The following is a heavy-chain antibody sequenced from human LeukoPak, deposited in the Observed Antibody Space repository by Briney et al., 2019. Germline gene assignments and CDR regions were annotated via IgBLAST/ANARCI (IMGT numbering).Heavy chain of an antibody. D-gene: IGHD3-10*01. CDR2: INPNSGAT. CDR1: GYTFTGYY. Sequence: GASVKVSCKASGYTFTGYYMHWVRQAPGQGLEWMGWINPNSGATKYAQRFQGRVTMTRDTSISTAYLELSRLRSDDTAVYYCARAGVKDNWGQGTLVTVSS. V-gene: IGHV1-2*02. CDR3: ARAGVKDN. J-gene: IGHJ4*02.